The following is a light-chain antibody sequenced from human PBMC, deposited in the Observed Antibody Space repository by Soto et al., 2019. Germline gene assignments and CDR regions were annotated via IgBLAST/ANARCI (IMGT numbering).Light chain of an antibody. V-gene: IGLV1-44*01. CDR2: TNN. CDR3: AAWDDSLNGVV. J-gene: IGLJ2*01. Sequence: QAVVTQPPSASGTPGQRVTISCSGSSSNIGSNTVNWYQRLPGTAPKLLMYTNNQRPSGVPDRFSGSKSGTSASLAISGLQSEDEADYYCAAWDDSLNGVVFGGGTKLTVL. CDR1: SSNIGSNT.